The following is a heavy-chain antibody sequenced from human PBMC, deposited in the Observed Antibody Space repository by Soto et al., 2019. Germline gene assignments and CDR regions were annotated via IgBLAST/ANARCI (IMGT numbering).Heavy chain of an antibody. D-gene: IGHD1-26*01. V-gene: IGHV3-64*01. Sequence: GGALTLSGAASGFTFSSYAMHWVRQAPGKGLEYVSAISSNGGSTYYANSVKGRFTISRDNSKNTLYLQMGSLRAEDMTVYYCARGPAGASIVGANYYWGQGTLVTVSS. CDR2: ISSNGGST. CDR3: ARGPAGASIVGANYY. CDR1: GFTFSSYA. J-gene: IGHJ4*02.